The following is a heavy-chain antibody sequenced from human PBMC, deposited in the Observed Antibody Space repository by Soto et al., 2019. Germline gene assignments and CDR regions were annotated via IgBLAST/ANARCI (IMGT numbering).Heavy chain of an antibody. V-gene: IGHV5-51*01. D-gene: IGHD3-10*02. CDR3: SRLGDFFCEYSYHHYVKSF. Sequence: PGESRKISWKGSGDSFTSYWIGWVRQMLGKSLEWMGIIYPGDSDTRYSPSFQGQVTISADKSISTAYLQWSSLKASDTAMYYCSRLGDFFCEYSYHHYVKSFSAQRTTDTVSS. CDR2: IYPGDSDT. J-gene: IGHJ6*02. CDR1: GDSFTSYW.